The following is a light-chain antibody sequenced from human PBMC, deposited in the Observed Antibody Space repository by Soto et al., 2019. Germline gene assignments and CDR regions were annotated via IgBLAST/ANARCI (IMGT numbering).Light chain of an antibody. CDR2: DVT. CDR3: SSYTSSSWV. CDR1: STDIGIYHY. Sequence: QSALTQPASVSGSPGQSITISCTGSSTDIGIYHYVSWYQQHPGKAPKLIIYDVTNRPSGVSNRFSGSKSGNTASLTISGLQAEDEADYFCSSYTSSSWVFGGGTKVTVL. J-gene: IGLJ3*02. V-gene: IGLV2-14*03.